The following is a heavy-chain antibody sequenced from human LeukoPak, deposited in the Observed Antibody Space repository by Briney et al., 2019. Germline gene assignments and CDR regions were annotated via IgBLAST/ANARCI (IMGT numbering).Heavy chain of an antibody. D-gene: IGHD4-17*01. Sequence: SETLSLTCSVSGGSISSSSSYWGWIRQPPGKGLEWIGTIYYSGSTYYNPSLKSRVTVSVDTSKNQFSLKLSSVTAADTAVYYCARGAVTPIPHFDYWGQGTLVTVSS. CDR3: ARGAVTPIPHFDY. V-gene: IGHV4-39*01. CDR2: IYYSGST. J-gene: IGHJ4*02. CDR1: GGSISSSSSY.